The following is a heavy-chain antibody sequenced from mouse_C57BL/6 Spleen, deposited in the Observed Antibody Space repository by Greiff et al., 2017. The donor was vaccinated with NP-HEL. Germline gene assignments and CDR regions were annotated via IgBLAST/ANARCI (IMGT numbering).Heavy chain of an antibody. CDR3: AKRDDYDGYAMDY. Sequence: QVQLKESGPGLVQPSQSLSITCTVSGFSLTSYGVHWVRQSPGKGLEWLGVIWRGGSTDYNAAFMSRLSITKDNSKSQVFFKMNSLQADDTAIYYCAKRDDYDGYAMDYWGQGTSVTVSS. J-gene: IGHJ4*01. D-gene: IGHD2-4*01. CDR1: GFSLTSYG. V-gene: IGHV2-5*01. CDR2: IWRGGST.